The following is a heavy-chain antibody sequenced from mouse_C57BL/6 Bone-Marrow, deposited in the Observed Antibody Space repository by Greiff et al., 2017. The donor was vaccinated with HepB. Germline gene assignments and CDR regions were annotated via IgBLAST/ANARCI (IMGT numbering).Heavy chain of an antibody. D-gene: IGHD3-2*01. CDR3: ARGRDSSGPYYYALCY. V-gene: IGHV1-81*01. Sequence: VQLQQSGAELARPGASVKLSCKASGYTFTSYGISWVKQRTGQGLEWIGEIYPRSGNTYYNEKFKGKATLTADKSSSTAYMELRSLTSEDSAVYFCARGRDSSGPYYYALCYCGQGTPATVSS. J-gene: IGHJ4*01. CDR1: GYTFTSYG. CDR2: IYPRSGNT.